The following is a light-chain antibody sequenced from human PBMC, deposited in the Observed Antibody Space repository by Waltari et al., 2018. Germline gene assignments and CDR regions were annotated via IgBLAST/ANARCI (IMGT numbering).Light chain of an antibody. V-gene: IGKV2-28*01. Sequence: DIVMTQSPLSLPVTPGEPASISCRSSQSLLHSNGDNYFDWYLQKPGQSPQLLIYLGSNRASGVPDRFSGSGSGTDFTLKISRVEAEDVGVYYCMQALQTPVTFGQGTKLKIK. CDR1: QSLLHSNGDNY. CDR3: MQALQTPVT. J-gene: IGKJ2*01. CDR2: LGS.